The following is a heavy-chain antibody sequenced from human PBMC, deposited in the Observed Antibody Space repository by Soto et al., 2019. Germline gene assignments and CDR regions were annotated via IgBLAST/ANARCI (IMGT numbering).Heavy chain of an antibody. CDR3: AQPYGSGSSDYFDY. J-gene: IGHJ4*02. CDR2: ISYDGSNK. Sequence: GGSLRLSCAASGFTFSSYAMHWVRQAPGKGLEWVSVISYDGSNKYYADSVKGRFTISRDNSKNTLYLQMNSPRAEDTAVYYCAQPYGSGSSDYFDYGGQGTLVTVSS. D-gene: IGHD3-10*01. CDR1: GFTFSSYA. V-gene: IGHV3-30-3*01.